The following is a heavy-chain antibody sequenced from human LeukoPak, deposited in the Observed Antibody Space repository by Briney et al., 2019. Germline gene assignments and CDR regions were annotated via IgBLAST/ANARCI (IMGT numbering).Heavy chain of an antibody. CDR1: GFTFSTYW. D-gene: IGHD3-22*01. J-gene: IGHJ4*02. Sequence: AGSLRLSCAASGFTFSTYWMSWVRQAPGEGLEWVANIKQDGSEKYYVDSVKGRFTISRDNAKNSLYLQMNSLRAEDTAVYYCARGSGYYLGHFDYWGQGTLVTVSS. V-gene: IGHV3-7*01. CDR3: ARGSGYYLGHFDY. CDR2: IKQDGSEK.